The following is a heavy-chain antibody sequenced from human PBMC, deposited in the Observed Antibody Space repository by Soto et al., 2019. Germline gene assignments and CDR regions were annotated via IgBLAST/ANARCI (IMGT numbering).Heavy chain of an antibody. V-gene: IGHV3-30*18. D-gene: IGHD4-17*01. CDR3: AKDLDYGDSLNDAFDI. Sequence: GSLRLSCAASGFTFSSYGMHWVRQAPGKGLEWVAVISYDGSNKYYADSVKGRFTISRDNSKNTLYLQMNSLRAEDTAVYYCAKDLDYGDSLNDAFDIWGQGTMVTVSS. J-gene: IGHJ3*02. CDR1: GFTFSSYG. CDR2: ISYDGSNK.